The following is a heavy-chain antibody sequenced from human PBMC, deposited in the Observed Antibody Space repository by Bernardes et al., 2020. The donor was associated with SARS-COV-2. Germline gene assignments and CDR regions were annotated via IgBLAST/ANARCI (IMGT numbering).Heavy chain of an antibody. CDR3: ARYNTAWPNYYFYY. Sequence: SETLSLTCTVSGGSLSSNNYCWDWIRQPPGKGLEWIGRICYSGNTHYNPSLKSRVTMSVDTSKNQFSLNLNSLIAPDTAVYYCARYNTAWPNYYFYYWGQGTLVTVSS. D-gene: IGHD6-19*01. CDR2: ICYSGNT. V-gene: IGHV4-39*01. J-gene: IGHJ4*02. CDR1: GGSLSSNNYC.